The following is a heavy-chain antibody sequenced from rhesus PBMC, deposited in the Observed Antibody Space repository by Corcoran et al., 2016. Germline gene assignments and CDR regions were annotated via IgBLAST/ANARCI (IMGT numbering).Heavy chain of an antibody. CDR3: ARDTGYCSGGVCYTFGY. J-gene: IGHJ4*01. Sequence: QVQLQESGPGLVKPSETLSLTCAVSGYSISRGYGWSWLRQPPGKGLEWIGYIGGSSGSTNYNPSLKSRVTISKDTSKNQFSLKLSSVTAADTAVYYCARDTGYCSGGVCYTFGYWGQGVLVTVSS. CDR1: GYSISRGYG. D-gene: IGHD2-39*02. V-gene: IGHV4-127*01. CDR2: IGGSSGST.